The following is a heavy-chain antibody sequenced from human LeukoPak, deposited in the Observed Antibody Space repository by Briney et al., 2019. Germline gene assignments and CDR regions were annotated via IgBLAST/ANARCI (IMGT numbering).Heavy chain of an antibody. CDR3: THPTPQSYYYGSGSYYKNYYYYGMDV. J-gene: IGHJ6*04. CDR1: GFTFSSYA. CDR2: ISGSGGST. D-gene: IGHD3-10*01. Sequence: GGSLRLSRAASGFTFSSYAMSWVRQAPGKGLEWVSAISGSGGSTYYADSVKGRFTISRDNSKNTLYLQMNSLRAEDTAVYYCTHPTPQSYYYGSGSYYKNYYYYGMDVWGKGTTVTVSS. V-gene: IGHV3-23*01.